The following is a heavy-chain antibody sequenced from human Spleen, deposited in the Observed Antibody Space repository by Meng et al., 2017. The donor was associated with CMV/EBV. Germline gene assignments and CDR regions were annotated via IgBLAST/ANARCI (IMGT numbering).Heavy chain of an antibody. Sequence: GESLKISCAASGFTFSSYSMNWVRQAPGKGLEWVSSISSSSSYIYYADSVKGRFTISRHESKNIAYLQMSSLKTEDTAIYYCRSADENGVDVWGQGTTVTVSS. J-gene: IGHJ6*02. V-gene: IGHV3-21*03. CDR1: GFTFSSYS. D-gene: IGHD2/OR15-2a*01. CDR3: RSADENGVDV. CDR2: ISSSSSYI.